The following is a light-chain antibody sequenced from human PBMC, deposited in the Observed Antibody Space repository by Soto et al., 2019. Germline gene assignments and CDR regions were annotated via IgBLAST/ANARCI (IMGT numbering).Light chain of an antibody. CDR2: AAS. CDR1: QGISNY. V-gene: IGKV1-27*01. Sequence: DIQMTQSPSSLSASVGDRVTITCRASQGISNYLAWHQQKPGKVPRLLIYAASTLHSGVPSRFSGSGSGTDFTLTISSLQPADVATYYCQSYNSGPKMFGQGTKVEIK. J-gene: IGKJ1*01. CDR3: QSYNSGPKM.